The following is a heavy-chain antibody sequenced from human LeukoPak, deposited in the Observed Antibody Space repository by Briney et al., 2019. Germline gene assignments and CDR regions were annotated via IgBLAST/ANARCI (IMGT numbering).Heavy chain of an antibody. D-gene: IGHD2-15*01. J-gene: IGHJ4*02. CDR2: INHSGST. Sequence: PSETLSLTCTVSGGSLSSSSYYWGWVRQPPGKGLEWIGEINHSGSTNYNPSLKSRVTISVDTSKNQFSLKLSSVTAADTAVYYCARAGRYCSGGSCLRNDYWGQGTLVTVSS. CDR3: ARAGRYCSGGSCLRNDY. CDR1: GGSLSSSSYY. V-gene: IGHV4-39*07.